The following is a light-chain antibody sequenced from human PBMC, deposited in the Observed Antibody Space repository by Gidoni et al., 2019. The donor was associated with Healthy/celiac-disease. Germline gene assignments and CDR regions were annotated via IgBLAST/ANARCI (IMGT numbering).Light chain of an antibody. V-gene: IGKV1-5*03. Sequence: DIQMTQSPSTLSASVGDRVTITCRASQSISSWLAWYQQKPGKAPKLLIYKASSLESGVPSRFSGSGSVTEFTLTISSLQPDDFSTYYCQQYNSYPLFGPGTKVDIK. CDR1: QSISSW. J-gene: IGKJ3*01. CDR3: QQYNSYPL. CDR2: KAS.